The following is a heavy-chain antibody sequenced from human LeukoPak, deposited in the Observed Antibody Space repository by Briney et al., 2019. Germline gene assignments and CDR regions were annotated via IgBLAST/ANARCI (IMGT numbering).Heavy chain of an antibody. CDR2: IYYSGST. Sequence: SETLSLTCTVSGDSISSSSYYWSWIRQPPGKGLEWIGYIYYSGSTNYNPSLKSRVTISVDASKNQISLKLSSVTAADTAVYFCAGITYYDFWSGNRYFQHWGQGTLVTVSS. CDR3: AGITYYDFWSGNRYFQH. D-gene: IGHD3-3*01. CDR1: GDSISSSSYY. J-gene: IGHJ1*01. V-gene: IGHV4-61*01.